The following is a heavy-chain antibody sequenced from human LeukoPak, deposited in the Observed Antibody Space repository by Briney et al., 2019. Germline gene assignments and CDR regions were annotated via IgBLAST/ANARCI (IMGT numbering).Heavy chain of an antibody. CDR2: ISSSSSYI. V-gene: IGHV3-21*01. D-gene: IGHD4-23*01. J-gene: IGHJ4*02. Sequence: KAGGSLRLSCAASGFTFSSYSMNWVRQAPGKGLEWVSSISSSSSYIYYADSVKGRFTISRDNAKNSLYLQMNSLRAEDTAVYYCARDFDYGGKYPWGTFDYWGQGTLVTVSS. CDR3: ARDFDYGGKYPWGTFDY. CDR1: GFTFSSYS.